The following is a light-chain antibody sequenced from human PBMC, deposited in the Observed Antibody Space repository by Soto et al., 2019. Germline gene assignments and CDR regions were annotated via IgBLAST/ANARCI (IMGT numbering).Light chain of an antibody. J-gene: IGKJ4*01. CDR3: QQIYSTTLT. CDR1: QSISSY. V-gene: IGKV1-39*01. Sequence: DIQMTQSPSSLSASVGDRVTITCRASQSISSYLNWYQQKPGKAPKILIYAASSLQSGVPSRFSGSGSGTDFTLTISSLQPEDFATYYCQQIYSTTLTFGGGTKVEIK. CDR2: AAS.